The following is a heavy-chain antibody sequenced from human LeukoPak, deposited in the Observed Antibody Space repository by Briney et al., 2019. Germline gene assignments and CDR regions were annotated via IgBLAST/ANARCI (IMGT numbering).Heavy chain of an antibody. CDR1: GFTFSSYS. Sequence: VGSLRLSCAASGFTFSSYSMNWVRQAPGKGLEWVSYISSNSSSIYYADSVKGRLTISRDNAKNSLYLQMNSLRAEDTAVYYCARDLGLDYWAQGTLVPVSS. V-gene: IGHV3-48*01. J-gene: IGHJ4*02. CDR3: ARDLGLDY. D-gene: IGHD1-26*01. CDR2: ISSNSSSI.